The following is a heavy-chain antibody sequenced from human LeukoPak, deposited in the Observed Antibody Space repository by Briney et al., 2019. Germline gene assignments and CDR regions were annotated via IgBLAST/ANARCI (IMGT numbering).Heavy chain of an antibody. CDR2: IYSSGST. Sequence: PSETLSLTCTVSGGSISSYYWSWIRQPAGKGLEWIGRIYSSGSTNCNPSLKSRVTMSVDTSKNQFSLKLSSVTAADTAMYYCAREFRYYHDSGGYRYVDYWGKGTLVTVSS. D-gene: IGHD3-22*01. CDR1: GGSISSYY. V-gene: IGHV4-4*07. J-gene: IGHJ4*02. CDR3: AREFRYYHDSGGYRYVDY.